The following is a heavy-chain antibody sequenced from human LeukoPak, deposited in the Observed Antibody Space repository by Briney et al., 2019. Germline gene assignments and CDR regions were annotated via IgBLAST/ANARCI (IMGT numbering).Heavy chain of an antibody. CDR1: GGSFSGYF. Sequence: SETLSLTCVVYGGSFSGYFWSWIRQPPGEGLEWIGEITPSGSTNYNPSLKSRVSMSIDTSKKKLSLRLTSVTAADSAVYYCASSFYYDSRDYWGQGTLVTVSS. D-gene: IGHD3-22*01. V-gene: IGHV4-34*01. J-gene: IGHJ4*02. CDR2: ITPSGST. CDR3: ASSFYYDSRDY.